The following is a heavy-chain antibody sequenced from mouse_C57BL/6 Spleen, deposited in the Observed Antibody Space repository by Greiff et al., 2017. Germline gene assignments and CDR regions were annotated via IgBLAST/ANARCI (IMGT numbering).Heavy chain of an antibody. CDR3: ARGGRYYDYDGY. J-gene: IGHJ2*01. D-gene: IGHD2-4*01. Sequence: QVQLQQSGAELVKPGASVKLSCKASGYTFTSYWMQWVKQRPGQGLEWIGEIDPSDSYTNYNQKFKGKATLTVDTSSSTAYMQLSSLTSEDSAVYYCARGGRYYDYDGYWGQGTTLTVSS. CDR2: IDPSDSYT. V-gene: IGHV1-50*01. CDR1: GYTFTSYW.